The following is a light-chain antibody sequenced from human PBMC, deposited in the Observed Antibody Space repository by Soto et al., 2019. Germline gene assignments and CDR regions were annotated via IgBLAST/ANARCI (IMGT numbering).Light chain of an antibody. V-gene: IGLV2-23*01. Sequence: QSAVTQPASVSGSPGQSITISCTGTSSDVGRYNIVSWYQQHPGKAPKLMIYEGSKRPSGVSNRFSGSKSGNTASLTISGLQAEDEADYYCCSYAGSSTYVFGTGTKVTVL. J-gene: IGLJ1*01. CDR3: CSYAGSSTYV. CDR2: EGS. CDR1: SSDVGRYNI.